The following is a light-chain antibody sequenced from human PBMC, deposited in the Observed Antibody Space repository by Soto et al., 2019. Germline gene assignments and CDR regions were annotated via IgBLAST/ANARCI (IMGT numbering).Light chain of an antibody. J-gene: IGKJ1*01. CDR1: QSLLHSNGNLY. CDR3: MQAIQAPRT. CDR2: LGS. Sequence: DIVLTQSPLSLPATPGAPASISCRSSQSLLHSNGNLYLDWYLQKPGQSPQLLIYLGSIRASGVADRFSGSGSGTDFTLKITRVEAEDVGVYYSMQAIQAPRTFGLGTKGEIK. V-gene: IGKV2-28*01.